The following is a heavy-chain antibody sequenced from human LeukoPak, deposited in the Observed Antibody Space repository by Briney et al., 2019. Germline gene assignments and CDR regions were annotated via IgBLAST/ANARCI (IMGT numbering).Heavy chain of an antibody. CDR2: IYYSGST. CDR3: ARHNYYDSSGYYPLLFYY. V-gene: IGHV4-59*01. Sequence: PSETLSLTCTVSVGSISSYYGSWIRQPPGKVLEWIAYIYYSGSTNYNPSLKSRVTISVETSKNQFSPKLSSVTAADKAVYYCARHNYYDSSGYYPLLFYYWGQGALVTVSS. CDR1: VGSISSYY. D-gene: IGHD3-22*01. J-gene: IGHJ4*02.